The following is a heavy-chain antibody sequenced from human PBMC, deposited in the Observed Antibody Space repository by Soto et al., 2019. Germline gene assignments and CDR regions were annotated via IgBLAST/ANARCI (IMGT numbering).Heavy chain of an antibody. CDR1: GYSFTSYG. J-gene: IGHJ4*02. CDR3: AGHRFNSYDDTVYYYFDY. D-gene: IGHD3-22*01. CDR2: ISGHNGNT. Sequence: ASVKVSCKASGYSFTSYGISWVRQAPGQGPEWMGWISGHNGNTNHPQSLQGRVTMTTDTSRNTAYMELRSLRSDDTAVYYCAGHRFNSYDDTVYYYFDYWGQGTLVTVSS. V-gene: IGHV1-18*04.